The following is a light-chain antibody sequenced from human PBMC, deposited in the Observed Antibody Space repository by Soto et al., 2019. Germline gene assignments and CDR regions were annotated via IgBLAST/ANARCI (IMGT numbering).Light chain of an antibody. CDR3: QQYGSSPYT. CDR2: GAS. V-gene: IGKV3-20*01. Sequence: ELVLTQSPGTLSLSPGERAPLSCRASQSVSSNYLAWYQQKPGQAPRLLIYGASSRATGIPDRFSGSGSGTDFTLTISRLEPEDFAVYYCQQYGSSPYTFGQGTKLEIK. J-gene: IGKJ2*01. CDR1: QSVSSNY.